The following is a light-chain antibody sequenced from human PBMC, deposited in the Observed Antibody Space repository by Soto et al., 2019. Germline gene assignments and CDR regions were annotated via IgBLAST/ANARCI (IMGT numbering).Light chain of an antibody. CDR1: SSDVGGYNY. CDR3: NSYTSTTTLV. CDR2: EVS. V-gene: IGLV2-14*01. Sequence: QSVLTQPASVSGSPGQSITISCTGTSSDVGGYNYVSWYQQHPGKVPKLIIYEVSDRPSGVSNRFSGSKSGNTASLTISGLQAEDEADYYCNSYTSTTTLVFGGGTQLTVL. J-gene: IGLJ2*01.